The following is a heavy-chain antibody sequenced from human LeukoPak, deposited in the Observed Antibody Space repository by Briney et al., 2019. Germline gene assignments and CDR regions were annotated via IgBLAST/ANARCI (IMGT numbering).Heavy chain of an antibody. J-gene: IGHJ5*02. D-gene: IGHD6-13*01. CDR2: IYTSGST. CDR3: ARDLAAAGSFDP. Sequence: SETLSLTCTVSGGSISSYYWSWIRQPAGKGLEWIGRIYTSGSTNYNPSLKSRVTISVDTSKNQFSLKLNSVTAADTAVYYCARDLAAAGSFDPWGQGTLVTVSS. CDR1: GGSISSYY. V-gene: IGHV4-4*07.